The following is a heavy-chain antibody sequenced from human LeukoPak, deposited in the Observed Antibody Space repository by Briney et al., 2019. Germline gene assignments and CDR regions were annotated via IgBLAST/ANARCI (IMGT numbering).Heavy chain of an antibody. CDR1: GFTVSSNY. CDR3: ARHSYGGEAFDI. J-gene: IGHJ3*02. V-gene: IGHV3-53*01. D-gene: IGHD5-18*01. CDR2: IYSGGST. Sequence: GGSLRLSCAASGFTVSSNYMSWVRRAPGKGLEWVSVIYSGGSTYYADSVKGRLTISRDNSKNTLYLQMNSLRAEDTAMFYCARHSYGGEAFDIWGQGTMVTVSS.